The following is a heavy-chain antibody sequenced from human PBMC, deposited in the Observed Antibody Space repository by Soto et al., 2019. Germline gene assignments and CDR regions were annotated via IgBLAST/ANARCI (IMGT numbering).Heavy chain of an antibody. J-gene: IGHJ6*02. V-gene: IGHV5-10-1*01. CDR3: ARLGREQLWFYYGMDV. D-gene: IGHD5-18*01. Sequence: GESLKISCKGSAYSFTSYWISWVRQMPGKGLEWMGRIDPSDSYTNYSPSFQGHVTISADKSISTAYLQWSSLKASDTAMYYWARLGREQLWFYYGMDVWGQGTTVTVSS. CDR2: IDPSDSYT. CDR1: AYSFTSYW.